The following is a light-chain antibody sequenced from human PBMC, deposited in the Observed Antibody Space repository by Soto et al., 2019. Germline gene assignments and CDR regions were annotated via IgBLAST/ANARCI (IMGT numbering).Light chain of an antibody. CDR2: AES. CDR1: QGINNY. CDR3: QQYYSFPWT. J-gene: IGKJ1*01. V-gene: IGKV1-16*01. Sequence: DIQMTQSPSSLSASVGDRVTLTCRASQGINNYLAWFQQQPGKAPKSLIFAESSLQSGVPSRFSGFGSGTLFTLTISSLQPEDFATYYCQQYYSFPWTFGQGTKVEI.